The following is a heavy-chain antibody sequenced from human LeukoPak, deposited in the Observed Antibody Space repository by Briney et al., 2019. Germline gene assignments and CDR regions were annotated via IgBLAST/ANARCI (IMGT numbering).Heavy chain of an antibody. CDR1: GFISSSFA. CDR3: ARGGMTADGAVIDLDH. CDR2: ISRTSTTK. D-gene: IGHD6-13*01. Sequence: GGSLRLSCAASGFISSSFAMNSVRRAPGKGLEWMSHISRTSTTKHSADSVKARFTISRETPKNPLYLQMNGLRDKDTAVNYLARGGMTADGAVIDLDHWGPGTLVTVSS. J-gene: IGHJ4*02. V-gene: IGHV3-48*02.